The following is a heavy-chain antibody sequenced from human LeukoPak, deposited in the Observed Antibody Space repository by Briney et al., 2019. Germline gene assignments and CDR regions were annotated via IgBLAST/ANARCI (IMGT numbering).Heavy chain of an antibody. CDR2: IYTSGST. Sequence: SETLSLTCTVSGGSISSYYWSWIRQPAGKGLEWIGRIYTSGSTNYNPSLKSRVTMSVDTSKNQFSLKLSSVTAADTAVYYCARERIVVVPAAMIFDYWGQGTLVTVSS. CDR1: GGSISSYY. V-gene: IGHV4-4*07. J-gene: IGHJ4*02. D-gene: IGHD2-2*01. CDR3: ARERIVVVPAAMIFDY.